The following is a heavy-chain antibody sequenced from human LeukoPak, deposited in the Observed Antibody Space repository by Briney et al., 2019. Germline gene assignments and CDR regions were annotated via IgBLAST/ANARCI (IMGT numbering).Heavy chain of an antibody. V-gene: IGHV3-72*01. Sequence: GGSLRLSCAASGLTFSDQYMDWVRQAPGKGLEWIARTRNKANGYSTEYAASVKGRSTISREDSKNSLYLQMISLRTEDTAVYYCARCRPYAGIDLWGLGTLVTVSS. CDR2: TRNKANGYST. CDR1: GLTFSDQY. J-gene: IGHJ4*02. CDR3: ARCRPYAGIDL. D-gene: IGHD3-10*01.